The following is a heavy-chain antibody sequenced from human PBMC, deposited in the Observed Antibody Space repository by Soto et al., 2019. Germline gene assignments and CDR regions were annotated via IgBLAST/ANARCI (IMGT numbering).Heavy chain of an antibody. J-gene: IGHJ6*02. CDR2: ISNSGDTI. CDR3: AVPVPAPTPDDYYDMDV. D-gene: IGHD2-2*01. V-gene: IGHV3-23*01. Sequence: EVQLLESGGGLVQPGGSLRLSCVASGFTFSYYTMSWVRQAPGKGLEWVSGISNSGDTIYYADSVKCRFTISRDNFKNTLYLQMNRLRAEDTAVNYGAVPVPAPTPDDYYDMDVRGQGTTVTVSS. CDR1: GFTFSYYT.